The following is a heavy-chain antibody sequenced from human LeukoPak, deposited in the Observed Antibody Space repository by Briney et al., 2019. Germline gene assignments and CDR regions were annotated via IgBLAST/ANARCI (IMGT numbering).Heavy chain of an antibody. CDR3: ARGTYGFDY. Sequence: GASVKVSCKASGYTFTSYGISWVRQAPGQGLEWMGWISAYNGNTNYAQKLQGRVTMTRDTSITTAYMEVSRLRSDDTAVYYCARGTYGFDYWGQGTLVTVSS. CDR2: ISAYNGNT. D-gene: IGHD3-10*01. CDR1: GYTFTSYG. V-gene: IGHV1-18*01. J-gene: IGHJ4*02.